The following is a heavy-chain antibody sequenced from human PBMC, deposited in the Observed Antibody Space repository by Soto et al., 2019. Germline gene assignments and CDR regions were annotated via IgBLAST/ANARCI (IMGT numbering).Heavy chain of an antibody. V-gene: IGHV1-18*01. Sequence: ASVKVSCKASGYTFTSYGISWVRQAPGQGLEWMGWISAYNGNTNYAQKLQGRVTMTTDTSTSTAYMELRSLRSDDTAVYYCARDVALGYCSSTSYYRVYYYGMDVWGQGTTVTVSS. D-gene: IGHD2-2*01. CDR1: GYTFTSYG. J-gene: IGHJ6*02. CDR3: ARDVALGYCSSTSYYRVYYYGMDV. CDR2: ISAYNGNT.